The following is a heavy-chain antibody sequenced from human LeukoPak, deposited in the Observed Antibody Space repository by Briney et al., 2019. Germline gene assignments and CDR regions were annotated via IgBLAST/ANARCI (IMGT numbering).Heavy chain of an antibody. CDR3: ARDCLPDGSGSYYNPYYYYGMAV. V-gene: IGHV1-69*13. CDR1: GGTFSSYA. J-gene: IGHJ6*02. CDR2: IISIFGTA. D-gene: IGHD3-10*01. Sequence: GASVKVSCKASGGTFSSYAISWVRQAPGQGLEWMGGIISIFGTANYAQKFQGRVTITADESTSTAYMELSSLRSEDTAVYYCARDCLPDGSGSYYNPYYYYGMAVWGQGTTVTVSS.